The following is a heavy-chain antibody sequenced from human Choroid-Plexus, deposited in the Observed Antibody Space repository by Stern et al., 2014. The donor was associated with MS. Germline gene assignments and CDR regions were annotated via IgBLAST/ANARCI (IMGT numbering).Heavy chain of an antibody. D-gene: IGHD2/OR15-2a*01. CDR2: VSYDGSNK. V-gene: IGHV3-30*18. Sequence: VQLVESGGGVGQPGRPLRLSCVASGFTFGSCAMHWVRQAPGKGLEWVAGVSYDGSNKYYADSVKGRFTISRDNSQTTLYMQMSSLRPEDTAVYYCAKDRQYLTYFFDHWGQGSLVTVSS. J-gene: IGHJ5*02. CDR1: GFTFGSCA. CDR3: AKDRQYLTYFFDH.